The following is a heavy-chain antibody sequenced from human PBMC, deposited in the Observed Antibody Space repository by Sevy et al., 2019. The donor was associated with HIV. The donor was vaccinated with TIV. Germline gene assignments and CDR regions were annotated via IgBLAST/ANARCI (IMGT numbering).Heavy chain of an antibody. J-gene: IGHJ4*02. D-gene: IGHD6-13*01. Sequence: GSLRLSCIASGSTVNPYAMSWVRQAPGKGLEWVAVINNSGGSTDYADSVRGRFSISRDNPNVYLEMNSLRVEDTAVYYCVKERVGYISSWYYFDYWGQRTLVTVSS. CDR3: VKERVGYISSWYYFDY. CDR2: INNSGGST. CDR1: GSTVNPYA. V-gene: IGHV3-23*01.